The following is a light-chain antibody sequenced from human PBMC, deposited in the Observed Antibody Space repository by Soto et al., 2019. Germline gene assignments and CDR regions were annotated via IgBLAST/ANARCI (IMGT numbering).Light chain of an antibody. CDR1: QRVSSY. CDR3: QQRSNWVT. Sequence: EIVLTQSPGSLSLSPGERATLSFRASQRVSSYLAWYQQKPGQAPRLLIYDASNRATGIPARFSGSGSGTDFTLTISSLEPEDFAIYYCQQRSNWVTFGQGTRLEIK. V-gene: IGKV3-11*01. CDR2: DAS. J-gene: IGKJ5*01.